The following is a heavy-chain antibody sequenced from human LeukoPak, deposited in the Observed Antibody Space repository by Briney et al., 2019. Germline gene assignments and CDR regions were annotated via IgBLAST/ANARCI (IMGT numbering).Heavy chain of an antibody. D-gene: IGHD2-15*01. CDR3: AKLPHCSGGSCYENFDY. CDR1: GFTFSSYG. J-gene: IGHJ4*02. V-gene: IGHV3-30*18. Sequence: GGSLRLSCAASGFTFSSYGMHWVRQAPGKGLEWVAVISYDGSNKYYADSVKGRFTISRDNSKNTLYLQMNSLRAEDTAVYYCAKLPHCSGGSCYENFDYWAREPWSPSPQ. CDR2: ISYDGSNK.